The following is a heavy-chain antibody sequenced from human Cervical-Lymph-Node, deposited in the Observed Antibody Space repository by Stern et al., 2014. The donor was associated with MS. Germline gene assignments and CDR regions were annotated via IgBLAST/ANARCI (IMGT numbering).Heavy chain of an antibody. J-gene: IGHJ4*02. Sequence: EVQLVESGGGVIQPGGSLRLSCTASGFTVSRDYMTWVRQAPGKGLDWVSLITNGGSTFYTDSVKGRFTISRDDSKNTVYLHMTSLRADDTAMYYCARDTSSPERSDWWGQGTLVTVSS. CDR1: GFTVSRDY. V-gene: IGHV3-53*01. CDR2: ITNGGST. D-gene: IGHD1-1*01. CDR3: ARDTSSPERSDW.